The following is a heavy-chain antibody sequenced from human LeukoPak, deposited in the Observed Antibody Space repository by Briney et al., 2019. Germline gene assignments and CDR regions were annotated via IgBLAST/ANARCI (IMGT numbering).Heavy chain of an antibody. CDR1: GFTSSSYA. Sequence: GGSLRLSCAASGFTSSSYAMSWVRQAPGKGLEWVSAISGSGGSTYYADSVKGRFTISRDNSKNTLYLQMNSLRAEDTAVYYCAKGIHGLDDYGDSRGYWGQGTLVTVSS. D-gene: IGHD4-17*01. CDR2: ISGSGGST. CDR3: AKGIHGLDDYGDSRGY. V-gene: IGHV3-23*01. J-gene: IGHJ4*02.